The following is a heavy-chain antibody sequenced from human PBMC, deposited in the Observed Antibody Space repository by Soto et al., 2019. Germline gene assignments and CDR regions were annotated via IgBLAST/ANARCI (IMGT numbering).Heavy chain of an antibody. Sequence: QVQLQQSGPGLVKPSQTLSLTCAISGDSVSSDSAAWNWIRQSPSRGLEWLGRTYYRSKWYIDYALSMNGRLTISPDTSKNHFSLQLNSVTPEDTAVYYCVRSRVFIAVTGMATYYYYYGMDVWGRGTTVTVSS. V-gene: IGHV6-1*01. J-gene: IGHJ6*02. CDR3: VRSRVFIAVTGMATYYYYYGMDV. CDR2: TYYRSKWYI. CDR1: GDSVSSDSAA. D-gene: IGHD6-19*01.